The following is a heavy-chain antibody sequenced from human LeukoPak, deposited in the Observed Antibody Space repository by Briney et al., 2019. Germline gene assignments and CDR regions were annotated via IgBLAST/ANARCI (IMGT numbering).Heavy chain of an antibody. CDR1: GGSISGGGYY. Sequence: PSETLSLTCTVSGGSISGGGYYWSCLRQHPGKGLEWLGYIYNIGTTYSHPSLKSRFTTSVDTSKNQFSLKMSPLTAEDTAVYFCARDKWDSSGYVADYCYYGMDVWGQGTTVTVSS. CDR2: IYNIGTT. CDR3: ARDKWDSSGYVADYCYYGMDV. J-gene: IGHJ6*02. V-gene: IGHV4-31*02. D-gene: IGHD3-22*01.